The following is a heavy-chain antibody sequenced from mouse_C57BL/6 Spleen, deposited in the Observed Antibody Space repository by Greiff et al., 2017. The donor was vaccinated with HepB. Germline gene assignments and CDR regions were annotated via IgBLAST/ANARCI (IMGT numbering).Heavy chain of an antibody. CDR3: ARLGAYDYFDY. V-gene: IGHV5-6*01. D-gene: IGHD2-3*01. J-gene: IGHJ2*01. CDR2: ISSGGSYT. Sequence: EVQVVESGGDLVKPGGSLKLSCAASGFTFSSYGMSWVRQTPDKRLEWVATISSGGSYTYYPDSVKGRFTISRDNAKNTLYLQMSSLKSEDTAMYYCARLGAYDYFDYWGQGTTLTVSS. CDR1: GFTFSSYG.